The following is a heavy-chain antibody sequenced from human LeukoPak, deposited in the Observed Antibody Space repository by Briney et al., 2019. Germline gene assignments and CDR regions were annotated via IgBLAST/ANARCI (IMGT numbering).Heavy chain of an antibody. CDR2: INPNSGGT. J-gene: IGHJ4*02. Sequence: GASVKVSCKASGYTFTGYYMHWVRQAPGQGLEWMGWINPNSGGTNYAQKFQGRVTMTRDTSISTAYMELSRLRSDDTAVYYCARDSPASMVRGVITLFDYWGQGTLVTVSS. V-gene: IGHV1-2*02. CDR3: ARDSPASMVRGVITLFDY. CDR1: GYTFTGYY. D-gene: IGHD3-10*01.